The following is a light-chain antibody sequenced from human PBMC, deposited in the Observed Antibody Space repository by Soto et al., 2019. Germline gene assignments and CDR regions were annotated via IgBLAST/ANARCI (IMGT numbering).Light chain of an antibody. CDR3: CSYTSSSTYV. J-gene: IGLJ1*01. V-gene: IGLV2-23*01. CDR1: SSDVGSYNL. CDR2: EGN. Sequence: QSVLPQPASVSGSPGQSITISCTGTSSDVGSYNLVSWYQQHPGKAPKLMIYEGNKRPSGVSNRFSGSKSGNTASLTISGLQAEDEADYYCCSYTSSSTYVFGTGTKVTVL.